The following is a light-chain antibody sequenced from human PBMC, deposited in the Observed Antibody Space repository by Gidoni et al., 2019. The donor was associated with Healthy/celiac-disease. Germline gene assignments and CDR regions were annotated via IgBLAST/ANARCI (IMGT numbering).Light chain of an antibody. CDR2: QDS. Sequence: SYALTQAPSLSVSPGQTASHTCSADKLGDKYACWYQQGPGQSPVLVIYQDSKRPSGIPGRFSGSNSGNTATLTISGTQAMDEADYYCQAWDSSTVVFGGGTKLTVL. CDR1: KLGDKY. J-gene: IGLJ2*01. V-gene: IGLV3-1*01. CDR3: QAWDSSTVV.